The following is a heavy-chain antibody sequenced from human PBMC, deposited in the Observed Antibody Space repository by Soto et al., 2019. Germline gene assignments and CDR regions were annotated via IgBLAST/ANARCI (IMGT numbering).Heavy chain of an antibody. Sequence: PGGSLRLSCAASGFTFSSYGMHWVRRAPGKGLEWVAVISYDGSNKYYADSVKGRFTISRDNSKNTLYLQMNSLRAEDTAVYYCAKGYTKGGAAAGLDYWGQGT. CDR2: ISYDGSNK. D-gene: IGHD6-13*01. CDR3: AKGYTKGGAAAGLDY. J-gene: IGHJ4*02. CDR1: GFTFSSYG. V-gene: IGHV3-30*18.